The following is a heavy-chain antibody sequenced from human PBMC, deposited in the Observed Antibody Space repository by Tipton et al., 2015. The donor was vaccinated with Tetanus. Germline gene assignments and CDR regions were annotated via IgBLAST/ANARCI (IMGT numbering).Heavy chain of an antibody. CDR3: AREADCSGGSCFSGDFDN. CDR1: GFIFSSYG. D-gene: IGHD2-15*01. Sequence: SGFIFSSYGIHWVRQAPGRGLEWVAVSWYDGTDKYYADSVKGRFTISRDNSKNTLYLQMNSLRAEDTAVYYCAREADCSGGSCFSGDFDNWGQGTQVTVSS. V-gene: IGHV3-33*01. CDR2: SWYDGTDK. J-gene: IGHJ4*02.